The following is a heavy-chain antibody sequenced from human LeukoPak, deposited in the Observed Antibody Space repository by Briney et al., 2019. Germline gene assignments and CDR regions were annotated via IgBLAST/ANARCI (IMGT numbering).Heavy chain of an antibody. CDR1: GYTFTGYY. CDR2: INPNSGGT. D-gene: IGHD6-6*01. V-gene: IGHV1-2*02. CDR3: ARAIAARSRTAPFGP. Sequence: ASVKVSCKASGYTFTGYYMHWVRQAPGQGLEWMGWINPNSGGTNYAQKFQGRVTMTSDTSISTAYMELSRLRSDDTAVYYCARAIAARSRTAPFGPWGQGTLVTASS. J-gene: IGHJ5*02.